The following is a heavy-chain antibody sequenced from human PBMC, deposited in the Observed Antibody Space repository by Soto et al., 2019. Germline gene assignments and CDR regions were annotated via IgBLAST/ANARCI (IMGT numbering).Heavy chain of an antibody. D-gene: IGHD4-4*01. Sequence: SETLSLTCAVYGGSFSGYYWSWIRQPPGKGLEWIGEIYHSGNTNYNPSLKSRVTISVDKSKNQFSLKLSSVTAADTAVYYCARRSTYSNYLPWGQGTLVTVSS. CDR2: IYHSGNT. CDR1: GGSFSGYY. CDR3: ARRSTYSNYLP. V-gene: IGHV4-34*01. J-gene: IGHJ5*02.